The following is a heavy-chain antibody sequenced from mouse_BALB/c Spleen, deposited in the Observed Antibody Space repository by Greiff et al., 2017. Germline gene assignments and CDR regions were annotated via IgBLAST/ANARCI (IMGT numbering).Heavy chain of an antibody. J-gene: IGHJ3*01. V-gene: IGHV2-6-7*01. CDR1: GFSLTGYG. D-gene: IGHD3-2*01. CDR2: IWGDGST. Sequence: QVHVKQSGPGLVAPSQSLSITCTVSGFSLTGYGVNWVRQTPGKGLEWLGMIWGDGSTDYNSALKSRLSTSKDNSKSQVFLKMNSLQTDDTARYYCASTARATSFAYWGQGTLVTVSA. CDR3: ASTARATSFAY.